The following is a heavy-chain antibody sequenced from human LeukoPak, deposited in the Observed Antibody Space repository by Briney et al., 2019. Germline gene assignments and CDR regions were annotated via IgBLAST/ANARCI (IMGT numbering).Heavy chain of an antibody. CDR1: GFTFSSYG. CDR3: AKVGAVAGVIYYFDY. J-gene: IGHJ4*02. V-gene: IGHV3-33*06. Sequence: HPGGSLRLSCAASGFTFSSYGMHWVRQAPGKGLEWVAVIWYDGSNKYYADSVKGRFTISRDNSKNTLYLQMNSLRAEDTAVYYCAKVGAVAGVIYYFDYWGQGTLVTVSS. CDR2: IWYDGSNK. D-gene: IGHD6-19*01.